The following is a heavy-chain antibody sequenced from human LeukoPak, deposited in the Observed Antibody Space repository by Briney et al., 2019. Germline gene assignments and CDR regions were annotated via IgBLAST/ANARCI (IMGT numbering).Heavy chain of an antibody. CDR3: ARQEAAADYWYFDL. V-gene: IGHV5-51*01. J-gene: IGHJ2*01. D-gene: IGHD6-13*01. CDR1: GYSFTTYW. Sequence: GESLKISCKGSGYSFTTYWIGWVRQMPGKGLEWMGIIYPGDSDTRYSPSFQGQVTMTADKSISTAYLQWSSLKASDTAMYYCARQEAAADYWYFDLWGRGTLVTVSS. CDR2: IYPGDSDT.